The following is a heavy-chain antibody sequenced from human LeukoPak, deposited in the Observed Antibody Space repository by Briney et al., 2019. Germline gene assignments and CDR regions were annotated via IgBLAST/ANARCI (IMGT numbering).Heavy chain of an antibody. CDR1: GFTFSSYA. Sequence: QPGGSLRLSCAASGFTFSSYAMNWVRQAPGKGLEWVSGISGSGGSTNYADSVKGRFTISRDNAKNSLYLQMNSLRAEDTAVYYCARDYDDFWSGYFDYWGQGTLVTVSS. V-gene: IGHV3-23*01. CDR2: ISGSGGST. CDR3: ARDYDDFWSGYFDY. D-gene: IGHD3-3*01. J-gene: IGHJ4*02.